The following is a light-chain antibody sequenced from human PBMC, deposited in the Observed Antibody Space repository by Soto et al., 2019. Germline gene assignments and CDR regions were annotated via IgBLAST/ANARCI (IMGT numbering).Light chain of an antibody. V-gene: IGLV2-14*01. CDR1: SGDIGSYNR. CDR3: AAWDDSLNGYV. J-gene: IGLJ1*01. Sequence: QSALTQPASVSGSPGQSITISCTGTSGDIGSYNRVSWYQQHPGKAPKLIIYEVTDRPSGVPDRFSGSKSGTSASLAISGLQSEDEADYYCAAWDDSLNGYVFGTGT. CDR2: EVT.